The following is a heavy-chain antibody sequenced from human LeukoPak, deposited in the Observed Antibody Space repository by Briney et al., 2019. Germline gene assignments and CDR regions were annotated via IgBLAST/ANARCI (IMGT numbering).Heavy chain of an antibody. CDR1: GFTFSSYW. Sequence: PGGSLRLSCAASGFTFSSYWMSWVRQAPGKGLEWVANIKQDGSEKYYVDSVKGRFTVSRDNAKNSLYLQMNSLRAEDTAVYYCARGRWLRTSYYYYYMDVWGKGTTVTVSS. D-gene: IGHD5-24*01. CDR2: IKQDGSEK. V-gene: IGHV3-7*01. CDR3: ARGRWLRTSYYYYYMDV. J-gene: IGHJ6*03.